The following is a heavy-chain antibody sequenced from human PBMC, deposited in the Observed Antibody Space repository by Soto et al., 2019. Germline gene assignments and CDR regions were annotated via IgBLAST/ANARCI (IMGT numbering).Heavy chain of an antibody. V-gene: IGHV1-18*01. J-gene: IGHJ5*02. Sequence: ASVKVSCKASGYTFTSYGISWVRQAPGQGLEWMGWISAYNGNTNYAQKLQGRVTMTTDTSTSTAYMELRSLRSDDTAVYYCERDWKPAKITIFGVVITVPWFDPWGQGTLVTVSS. CDR2: ISAYNGNT. CDR3: ERDWKPAKITIFGVVITVPWFDP. CDR1: GYTFTSYG. D-gene: IGHD3-3*01.